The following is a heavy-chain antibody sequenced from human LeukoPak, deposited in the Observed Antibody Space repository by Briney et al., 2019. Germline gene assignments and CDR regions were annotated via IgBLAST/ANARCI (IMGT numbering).Heavy chain of an antibody. CDR1: GFIFSNYS. J-gene: IGHJ4*02. Sequence: GGSLRLSCAASGFIFSNYSMNWVRQAPGKGLEWVSYISRSSSTIYYADSVKGRFTISRDNAKNSLYLQMNSLRAEDTAVYYCARESSTLLDYWGQGTLVTVSS. CDR3: ARESSTLLDY. D-gene: IGHD2-15*01. V-gene: IGHV3-48*04. CDR2: ISRSSSTI.